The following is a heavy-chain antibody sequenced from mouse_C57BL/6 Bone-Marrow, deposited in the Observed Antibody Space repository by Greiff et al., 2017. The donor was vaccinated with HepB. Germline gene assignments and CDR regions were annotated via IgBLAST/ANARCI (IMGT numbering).Heavy chain of an antibody. CDR2: IDPSDSYT. D-gene: IGHD4-1*01. J-gene: IGHJ4*01. Sequence: QVQLKQPGAELVMPGASVKLSCKASGYTFTSYWMHWVKQRPGQGLEWIGEIDPSDSYTNYNQKFKGKSTLTVDKSSSTAYMQLSSLTSEDSAVYYCARLGYYYAMDYWGQGTSVTVSS. CDR1: GYTFTSYW. V-gene: IGHV1-69*01. CDR3: ARLGYYYAMDY.